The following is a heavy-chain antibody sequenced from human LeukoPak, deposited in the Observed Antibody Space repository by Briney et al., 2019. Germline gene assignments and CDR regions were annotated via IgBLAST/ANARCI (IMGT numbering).Heavy chain of an antibody. V-gene: IGHV3-30*04. CDR3: ARDDYYGSGSYGWFDY. Sequence: GGSLRLSCAASGFTFSSYAMHWVRQAPGKGLEWVAVISYDGSNKYYADSVKGRFTISRDNSKNTLYLQMNSLRAEDTAVYYCARDDYYGSGSYGWFDYWGQGTLVTVSS. D-gene: IGHD3-10*01. CDR1: GFTFSSYA. J-gene: IGHJ4*02. CDR2: ISYDGSNK.